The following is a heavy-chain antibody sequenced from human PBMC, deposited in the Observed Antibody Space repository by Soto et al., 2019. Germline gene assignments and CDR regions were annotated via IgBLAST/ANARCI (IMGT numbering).Heavy chain of an antibody. Sequence: GAAVEVSSQASGYPFTGYYMHWVRQAPGQRLEWLGWINPNSGGTNYAQKFQGKVTMTRDTSISTAYMELSSLRSDGRAIYYSTRSDNDYSAQGILVTGSS. CDR1: GYPFTGYY. V-gene: IGHV1-2*02. J-gene: IGHJ4*02. D-gene: IGHD1-20*01. CDR2: INPNSGGT. CDR3: TRSDNDY.